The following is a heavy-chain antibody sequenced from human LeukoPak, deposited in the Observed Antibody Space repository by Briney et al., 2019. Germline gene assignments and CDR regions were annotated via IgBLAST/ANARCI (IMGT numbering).Heavy chain of an antibody. D-gene: IGHD3-22*01. CDR3: ARAVYDSSGYYYYP. CDR1: GGSFSGYY. V-gene: IGHV4-34*01. J-gene: IGHJ5*02. Sequence: PSETLSLTCAVYGGSFSGYYWSWIRQPPGKGLEWIGEINHSGSTYYNPSLKSRVTISVDRSKNQFSLKLSSVTAADTAVYYCARAVYDSSGYYYYPWGQGTLVTVSS. CDR2: INHSGST.